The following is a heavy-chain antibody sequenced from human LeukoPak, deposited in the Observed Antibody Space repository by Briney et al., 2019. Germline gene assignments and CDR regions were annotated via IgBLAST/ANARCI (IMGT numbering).Heavy chain of an antibody. J-gene: IGHJ6*03. CDR1: GYTFTGYG. D-gene: IGHD3-3*01. CDR3: ARGNPLHYDFWRRDYYMDV. Sequence: GASVKVSCKASGYTFTGYGISWVRQAPGQGLEWMGWISAYNGNTNYAQKLQGRVTMTTDTSTSTAYMELSSLRSEDTAVYYCARGNPLHYDFWRRDYYMDVWGKGTTVTVSS. V-gene: IGHV1-18*01. CDR2: ISAYNGNT.